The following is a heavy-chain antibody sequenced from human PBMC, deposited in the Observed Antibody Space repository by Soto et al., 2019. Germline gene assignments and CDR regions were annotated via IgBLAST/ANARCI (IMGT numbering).Heavy chain of an antibody. D-gene: IGHD6-19*01. CDR1: GFTFSSSA. J-gene: IGHJ5*02. Sequence: EVQLLDSGGGLVQPGGSLRLSCAASGFTFSSSAMSWVRQAPGKGLEWVSAVSGSGGTTYYADSVRGRFTISRDNSKNTLSLQMNSLRAEDKAIYFCARCTVDTIVTSGWCHYLDPWGQGTLVTVSS. CDR3: ARCTVDTIVTSGWCHYLDP. CDR2: VSGSGGTT. V-gene: IGHV3-23*01.